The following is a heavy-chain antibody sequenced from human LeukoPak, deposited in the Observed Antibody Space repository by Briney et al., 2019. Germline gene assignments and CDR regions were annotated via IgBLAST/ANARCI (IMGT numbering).Heavy chain of an antibody. CDR2: IKSRTDGGTT. D-gene: IGHD1-26*01. CDR1: GFAFSNAL. J-gene: IGHJ3*01. Sequence: GGSLRLSCAASGFAFSNALMTWVRQAPGKGLEWVGHIKSRTDGGTTDCAAPLKGRFTISRDDSQSTLYLQMNSLKIEDTAVYYCTTWDGVNWGQGTMVTVSS. CDR3: TTWDGVN. V-gene: IGHV3-15*01.